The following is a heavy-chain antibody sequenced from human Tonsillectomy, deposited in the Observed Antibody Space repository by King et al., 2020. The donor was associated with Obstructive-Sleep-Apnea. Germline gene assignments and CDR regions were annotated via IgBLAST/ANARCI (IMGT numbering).Heavy chain of an antibody. D-gene: IGHD4-17*01. J-gene: IGHJ6*02. Sequence: VQLVGSGGGVVQPGRSLRLSCVASGLTFTRNSIHWVRQAPGKGLVWVAVISFDGSNKYYADSVKGRFTISSDISKSTFYLQMNSLRTEDTAMYYCARNNYGDYSLFYDLDVWGQGTTVTVSS. V-gene: IGHV3-30*04. CDR1: GLTFTRNS. CDR3: ARNNYGDYSLFYDLDV. CDR2: ISFDGSNK.